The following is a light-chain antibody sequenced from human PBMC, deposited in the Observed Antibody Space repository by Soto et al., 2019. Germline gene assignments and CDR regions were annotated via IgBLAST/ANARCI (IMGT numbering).Light chain of an antibody. J-gene: IGLJ3*02. CDR3: QSADSSGTYRV. Sequence: SYELTQPPSVSVSPGQTARITCSGDALPKLYGFWYQQKPGQAPVLVIYKDSERPSGIPERFSASRSGTTVTLTISGVQAEDEADYYCQSADSSGTYRVFGGGTKLTVL. CDR1: ALPKLY. V-gene: IGLV3-25*02. CDR2: KDS.